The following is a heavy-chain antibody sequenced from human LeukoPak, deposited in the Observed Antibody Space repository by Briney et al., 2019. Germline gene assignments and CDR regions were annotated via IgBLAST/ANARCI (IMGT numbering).Heavy chain of an antibody. Sequence: ASVKVSCKASGYTFTGYYMHWVRQAPGQGLEWMGWINPNSGGTNYAQKFQGWVTMTRDTSISTAYMELSRLRSDDTAVYYCARGYDPNRYYFDYWGQGTLVTVSS. CDR3: ARGYDPNRYYFDY. D-gene: IGHD3-3*01. CDR2: INPNSGGT. V-gene: IGHV1-2*04. CDR1: GYTFTGYY. J-gene: IGHJ4*02.